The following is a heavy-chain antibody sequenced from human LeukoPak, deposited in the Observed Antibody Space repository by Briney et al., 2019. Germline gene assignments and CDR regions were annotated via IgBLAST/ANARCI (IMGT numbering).Heavy chain of an antibody. CDR3: AKDQAIYYDRPCDY. D-gene: IGHD3-22*01. Sequence: GGSLRLSCAASGFTFSSYAMSWVRQAPGKGLEWVSAISGSGGSTYYADSVKGRFTVSRDNSKNTLYLQMNSLRAEDTAVYYCAKDQAIYYDRPCDYWGQGTLVTVSS. CDR1: GFTFSSYA. J-gene: IGHJ4*02. V-gene: IGHV3-23*01. CDR2: ISGSGGST.